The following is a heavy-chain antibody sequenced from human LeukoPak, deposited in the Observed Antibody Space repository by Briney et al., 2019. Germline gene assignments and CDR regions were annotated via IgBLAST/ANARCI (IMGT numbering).Heavy chain of an antibody. J-gene: IGHJ4*02. CDR3: ARFPDYYYDSSGAGDY. Sequence: SETLSLTCTVSGVSISSSSYYWGWIRQPPGKGLEWIGSIYYSGSTYYNPSLKSRVTISVDTSKNQVSLKLSSVTAADTAVYYCARFPDYYYDSSGAGDYWGQGTLVTVSS. CDR2: IYYSGST. D-gene: IGHD3-22*01. V-gene: IGHV4-39*01. CDR1: GVSISSSSYY.